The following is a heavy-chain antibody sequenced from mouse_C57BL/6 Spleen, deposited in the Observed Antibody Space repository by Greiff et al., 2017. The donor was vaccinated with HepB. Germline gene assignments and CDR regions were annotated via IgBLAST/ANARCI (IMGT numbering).Heavy chain of an antibody. J-gene: IGHJ4*01. D-gene: IGHD2-4*01. V-gene: IGHV2-4*01. CDR2: IWSGGST. CDR3: AKSDYDGGYYYAMDY. Sequence: QVQLQQSGPGLVQPSQSLSITCTVSGFSLTSYGVHWVRQPPGKGLEWLGVIWSGGSTDYNAAFISRLSISKDNSKSQVFFKMNSLQADDTAIYYCAKSDYDGGYYYAMDYWGQGTSVTVSS. CDR1: GFSLTSYG.